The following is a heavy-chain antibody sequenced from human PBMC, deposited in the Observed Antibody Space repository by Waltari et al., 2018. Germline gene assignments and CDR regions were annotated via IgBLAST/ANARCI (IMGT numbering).Heavy chain of an antibody. CDR3: ARERHRLMEEGYLMALDP. CDR1: GYTLSDSG. Sequence: QVQLVQSGSAVKKPGASVKVSCKASGYTLSDSGITWVRQAPGQGLEWMGWISGNNGHTNHAQKFQGRLIMTEDTSATTVYMELTYLTSDDTAVYYCARERHRLMEEGYLMALDPWGQGTLVTVSS. J-gene: IGHJ5*02. D-gene: IGHD3-3*01. CDR2: ISGNNGHT. V-gene: IGHV1-18*01.